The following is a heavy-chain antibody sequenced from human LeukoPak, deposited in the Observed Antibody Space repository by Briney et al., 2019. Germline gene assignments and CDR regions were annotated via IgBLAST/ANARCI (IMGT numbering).Heavy chain of an antibody. CDR2: ISSSGSTI. CDR1: GFTFSSYE. D-gene: IGHD3-9*01. J-gene: IGHJ4*02. V-gene: IGHV3-48*03. Sequence: GGSLRLSCAASGFTFSSYEMNWVRQAPGKGLEWVSYISSSGSTIYYADSVKGRFTISRDNSKNTLYLQMSSLRPEDTAVYYCVRDWYEIFDSWGQGTLVTVSS. CDR3: VRDWYEIFDS.